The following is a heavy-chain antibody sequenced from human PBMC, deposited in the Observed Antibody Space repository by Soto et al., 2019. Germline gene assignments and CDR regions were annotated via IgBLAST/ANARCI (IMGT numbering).Heavy chain of an antibody. CDR3: ARDDLNDYSNYEAGFDY. CDR2: INPSGGST. CDR1: GYTFTSYY. Sequence: QVQLVQSGAEVKKPGASVKVSCKASGYTFTSYYMHWVRQAPGQGLEWMGIINPSGGSTSYAQKFQGRVTMTRDTSTSTVYMELSSLRSEDTAVYYCARDDLNDYSNYEAGFDYWGQGTLVTVSS. D-gene: IGHD4-4*01. V-gene: IGHV1-46*01. J-gene: IGHJ4*02.